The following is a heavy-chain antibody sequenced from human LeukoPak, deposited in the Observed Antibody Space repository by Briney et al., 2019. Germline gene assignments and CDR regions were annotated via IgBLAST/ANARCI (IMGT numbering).Heavy chain of an antibody. J-gene: IGHJ4*02. CDR3: AREAGYSVEVYFDY. CDR1: GFTFSSYA. D-gene: IGHD6-13*01. V-gene: IGHV3-30-3*01. Sequence: GGSLRLSCAASGFTFSSYAMPWVRQAPGKGLEWVAVISYDGSNKYYADSVKGRLTISRDNSKNTLYLQMNSLRAEDTAVYYCAREAGYSVEVYFDYWGQGTLVTVSS. CDR2: ISYDGSNK.